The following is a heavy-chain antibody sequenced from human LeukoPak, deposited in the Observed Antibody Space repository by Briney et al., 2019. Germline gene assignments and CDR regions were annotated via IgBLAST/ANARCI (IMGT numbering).Heavy chain of an antibody. CDR3: AREVVPAAIEFGFDY. CDR2: IIPIFGIA. D-gene: IGHD2-2*02. CDR1: VGTFSSYA. V-gene: IGHV1-69*04. J-gene: IGHJ4*02. Sequence: SVNLSCNGSVGTFSSYAISWVRQAPQQGLEWMGRIIPIFGIANYAQKFQGRVTITADKSTSTAYMELSSLRSEDTAVYYCAREVVPAAIEFGFDYWGQGTLVTVSS.